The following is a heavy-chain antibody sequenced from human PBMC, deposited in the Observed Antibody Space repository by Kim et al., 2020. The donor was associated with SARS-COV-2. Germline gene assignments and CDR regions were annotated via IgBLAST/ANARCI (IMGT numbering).Heavy chain of an antibody. Sequence: GGSLRLSCTASGFTFGDYPMSWFRQAPGKGREWVGFIRSNAAGVTTEYAASVKGRFTISRDDSKSIAYLQMNSLKTEDTAVYYCTWGYYNYWGQGTLVTVSS. J-gene: IGHJ4*02. V-gene: IGHV3-49*03. D-gene: IGHD3-22*01. CDR2: IRSNAAGVTT. CDR3: TWGYYNY. CDR1: GFTFGDYP.